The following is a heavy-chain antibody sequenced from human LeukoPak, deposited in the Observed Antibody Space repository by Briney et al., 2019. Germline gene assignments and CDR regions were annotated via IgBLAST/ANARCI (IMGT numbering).Heavy chain of an antibody. CDR2: LYTGGST. CDR1: GFTVSSNY. D-gene: IGHD6-19*01. V-gene: IGHV3-66*01. CDR3: VRGTYGGGSYFDY. Sequence: PGGSLRLSCVVSGFTVSSNYMTWVRQAPGKGLEWVSILYTGGSTYYAKSVKDRFSISRDISKNTLYLQMSSLRAEDTALYYCVRGTYGGGSYFDYWGQGTLVTVSS. J-gene: IGHJ4*02.